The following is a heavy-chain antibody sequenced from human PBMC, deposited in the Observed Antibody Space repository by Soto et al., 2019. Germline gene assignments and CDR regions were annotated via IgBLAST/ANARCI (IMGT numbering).Heavy chain of an antibody. CDR3: ARGMMSVYDFWSVGTFDP. D-gene: IGHD3-3*01. CDR2: ISYDGSNK. J-gene: IGHJ5*02. CDR1: GFTFSSYA. V-gene: IGHV3-30-3*01. Sequence: PGGSLRLSCAASGFTFSSYAMHWVRQAPGKGLEWVAVISYDGSNKYYADSVKGRFTISRDNSKNTLYLQMNSLRAEDTAVYYFARGMMSVYDFWSVGTFDPWGQGTLVTVSS.